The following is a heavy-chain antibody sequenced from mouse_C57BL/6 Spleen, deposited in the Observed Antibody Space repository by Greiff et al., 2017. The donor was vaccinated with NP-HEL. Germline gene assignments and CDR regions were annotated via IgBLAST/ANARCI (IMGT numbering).Heavy chain of an antibody. CDR2: IRSKSNNYAT. J-gene: IGHJ4*01. CDR1: GFSFNTYA. CDR3: VRHSPLGAMDY. V-gene: IGHV10-1*01. D-gene: IGHD6-1*01. Sequence: EAGGGLVQPKGSLKLSCAASGFSFNTYAMNWVRQAPGKGLEWVARIRSKSNNYATYYADSVKDRFTISRDDSESMLYLQMNNLKTEDTAMYYCVRHSPLGAMDYWGQGTSVTVSS.